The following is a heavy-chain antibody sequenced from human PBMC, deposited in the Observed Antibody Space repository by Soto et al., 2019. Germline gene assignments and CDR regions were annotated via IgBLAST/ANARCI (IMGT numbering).Heavy chain of an antibody. CDR1: GFTFDDYG. D-gene: IGHD6-19*01. Sequence: EVQLVESGGGVVRPGGSLRLSCVASGFTFDDYGMSWVRQAPGKGLEWVSGINWNGGSTGYADSVKGRFTISRDNAKNSQYLQMNSLRAEDTALYHCARGAGYSSGWEDAFDSWGQGTMVTVSS. CDR3: ARGAGYSSGWEDAFDS. V-gene: IGHV3-20*01. J-gene: IGHJ3*02. CDR2: INWNGGST.